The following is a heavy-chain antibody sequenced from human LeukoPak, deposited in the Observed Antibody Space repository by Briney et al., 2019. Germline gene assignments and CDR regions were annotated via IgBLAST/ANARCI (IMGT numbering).Heavy chain of an antibody. Sequence: SETLSLTCTVSGGSISSYYWSWIRQPPGKGLEWIGYIYYSGSTNYNPSLKSRVTISVDTSKNQFSLKLSSVTAADTAEYYCARVFYDILSPGVGFDIWGQGTMVTVSS. CDR3: ARVFYDILSPGVGFDI. J-gene: IGHJ3*02. D-gene: IGHD3-9*01. V-gene: IGHV4-59*01. CDR1: GGSISSYY. CDR2: IYYSGST.